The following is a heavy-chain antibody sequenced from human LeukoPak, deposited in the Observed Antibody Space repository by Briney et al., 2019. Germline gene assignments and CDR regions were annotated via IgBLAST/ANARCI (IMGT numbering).Heavy chain of an antibody. Sequence: GGSLRLSCAGSGFIFRDYWLTWVRQAPGKGLEWVATINPDGSDKNYVDSVKGRFTIFRDNAKNLLFLQMNSLRVEDTAVYYCAGPPQAGPFDYWGQGTLVTVSS. CDR2: INPDGSDK. CDR3: AGPPQAGPFDY. CDR1: GFIFRDYW. D-gene: IGHD6-19*01. V-gene: IGHV3-7*01. J-gene: IGHJ4*02.